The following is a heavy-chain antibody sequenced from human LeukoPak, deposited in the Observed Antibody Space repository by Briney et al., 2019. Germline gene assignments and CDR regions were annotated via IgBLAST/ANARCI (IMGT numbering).Heavy chain of an antibody. CDR3: AKRGVVIRVFLVGFHKEAYYFDS. J-gene: IGHJ4*02. V-gene: IGHV3-23*01. CDR1: GITLSNYG. D-gene: IGHD3-10*01. CDR2: LSGSGGGT. Sequence: PGGSLRLSCAVSGITLSNYGMSWVRQAPGKGLEWVAGLSGSGGGTNYADSVQGRFTISRDNPKNTQYLQMNSLRAEDTAVYFCAKRGVVIRVFLVGFHKEAYYFDSWGQGALVTVSS.